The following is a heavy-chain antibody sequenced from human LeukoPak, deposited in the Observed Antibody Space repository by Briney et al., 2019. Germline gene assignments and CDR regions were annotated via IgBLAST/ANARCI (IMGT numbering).Heavy chain of an antibody. CDR1: GFTFSRYW. J-gene: IGHJ4*02. Sequence: QSGGSLRLSCSASGFTFSRYWISRVRQAPRKGLEWVANIKQDGSEKYYVHSVKGRFTIPRDHAKNSLYLQMNSLRAEDTAVYFCASSISAASDYWAREPWSPSPQ. D-gene: IGHD6-6*01. CDR2: IKQDGSEK. V-gene: IGHV3-7*01. CDR3: ASSISAASDY.